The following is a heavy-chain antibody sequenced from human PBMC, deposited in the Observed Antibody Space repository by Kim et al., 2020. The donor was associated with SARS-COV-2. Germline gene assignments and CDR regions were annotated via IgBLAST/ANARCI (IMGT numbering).Heavy chain of an antibody. Sequence: GGSLRLSCAASGFTFSSYWMSWVRQAPGKGLEWVANIKQDGSEKYYVDSVKGRFTISRDNAKNSLYLQMNSLRAEDTAVYYCARGGRRYCSGGSCHETDYWGQGTLVTVSS. CDR3: ARGGRRYCSGGSCHETDY. J-gene: IGHJ4*02. CDR1: GFTFSSYW. D-gene: IGHD2-15*01. V-gene: IGHV3-7*03. CDR2: IKQDGSEK.